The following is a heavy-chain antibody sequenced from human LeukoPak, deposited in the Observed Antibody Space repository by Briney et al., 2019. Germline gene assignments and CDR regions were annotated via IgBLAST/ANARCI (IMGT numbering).Heavy chain of an antibody. Sequence: SETLSLTCTVSGGSISSGGYYWSWIRQHPGKGLEWIGYIYYSGSTYYNPSLKSRVTISVDTSKNQFSLKLSSVTAADTAVYYCARHSRSAHVDYWGQGTLVTVSS. CDR2: IYYSGST. V-gene: IGHV4-39*01. CDR1: GGSISSGGYY. CDR3: ARHSRSAHVDY. J-gene: IGHJ4*02.